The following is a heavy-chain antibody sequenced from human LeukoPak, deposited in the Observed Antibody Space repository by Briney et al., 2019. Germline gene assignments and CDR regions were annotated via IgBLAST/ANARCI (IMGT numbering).Heavy chain of an antibody. CDR1: GFTFSSNG. Sequence: GGSLRLSCAASGFTFSSNGMNWVRQAPGKGLEWVSYISATGGTIYYADSVKGRFTISRDNSRDTLYLQMNSLRPEDTAVYYCARGVSVGPTYYFDFWGQGTPVTVSS. V-gene: IGHV3-48*01. D-gene: IGHD1-26*01. CDR2: ISATGGTI. CDR3: ARGVSVGPTYYFDF. J-gene: IGHJ4*02.